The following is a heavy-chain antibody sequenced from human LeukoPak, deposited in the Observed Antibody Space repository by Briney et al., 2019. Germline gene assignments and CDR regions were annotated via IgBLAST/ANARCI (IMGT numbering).Heavy chain of an antibody. D-gene: IGHD4-11*01. CDR1: GLTFSSYN. Sequence: GGSLRLSCVASGLTFSSYNMNWVRQAPGKGLEWVSFISSSSNYIYYADSVKGRFTISRDNAKNSLLLQMNSLRAEDTGVYYCARGTPTTRDFDYWGQGTLVTVSS. CDR3: ARGTPTTRDFDY. J-gene: IGHJ4*02. V-gene: IGHV3-21*01. CDR2: ISSSSNYI.